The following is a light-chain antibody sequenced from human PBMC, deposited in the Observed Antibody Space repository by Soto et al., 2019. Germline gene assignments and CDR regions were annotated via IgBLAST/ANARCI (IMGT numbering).Light chain of an antibody. CDR3: QQRSNWPPVT. J-gene: IGKJ4*01. CDR1: QSVSSY. CDR2: DAS. V-gene: IGKV3-11*01. Sequence: EIVLTQSPATLFLSPGERATLSCRASQSVSSYLAWYQQKPGQAPRLLIYDASNRATGIPARFSGSGSGTDFTLTISSLEPEVFAIYYCQQRSNWPPVTFGGGTKVEIK.